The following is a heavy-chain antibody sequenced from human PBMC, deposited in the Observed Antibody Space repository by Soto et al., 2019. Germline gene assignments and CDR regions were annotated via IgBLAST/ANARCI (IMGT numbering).Heavy chain of an antibody. V-gene: IGHV3-48*01. Sequence: PGGSLRLSCAASGFRFSDYIMNWVRQAPGRGLEWVSYISSSSFTIHYADSVEGRFAISRDNSKNTLYLQMNSLRAEDTAVYYCARDGIGGTAFRGFLDYWGQGTLVTVSS. CDR2: ISSSSFTI. CDR3: ARDGIGGTAFRGFLDY. D-gene: IGHD1-7*01. J-gene: IGHJ4*02. CDR1: GFRFSDYI.